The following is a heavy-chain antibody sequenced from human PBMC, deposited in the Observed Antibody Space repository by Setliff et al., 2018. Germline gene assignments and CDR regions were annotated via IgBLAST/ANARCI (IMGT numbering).Heavy chain of an antibody. CDR2: IIPMFGTA. CDR3: ARDTYIGDFWSGYYIQGRFDP. CDR1: GGTFSSYA. D-gene: IGHD3-3*01. Sequence: SVKVSCKASGGTFSSYAISWVRQAPGQGLEWMGGIIPMFGTANYAQKFQGRVTITADESTSTAYMELSSLRSEDTAVYYCARDTYIGDFWSGYYIQGRFDPWGQGTLVTVSS. V-gene: IGHV1-69*13. J-gene: IGHJ5*02.